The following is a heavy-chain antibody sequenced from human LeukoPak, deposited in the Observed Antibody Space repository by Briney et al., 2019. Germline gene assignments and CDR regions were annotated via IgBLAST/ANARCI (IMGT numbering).Heavy chain of an antibody. V-gene: IGHV4-61*01. D-gene: IGHD3-9*01. CDR2: IYYSGST. J-gene: IGHJ4*02. CDR3: ASHSDILTGYYTIDY. CDR1: GGSVSSGSYY. Sequence: SETLSLTCTVSGGSVSSGSYYWSWIRQPPGEGLEWIGYIYYSGSTNYNPSLKSRVTISVDTSKNQFSLKLSSVTAADTAVYYCASHSDILTGYYTIDYWGQGTLVTVSS.